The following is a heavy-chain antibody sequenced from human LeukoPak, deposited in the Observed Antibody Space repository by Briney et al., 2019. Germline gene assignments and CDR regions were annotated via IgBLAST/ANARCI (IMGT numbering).Heavy chain of an antibody. J-gene: IGHJ5*02. CDR2: INPNSGGT. D-gene: IGHD2/OR15-2a*01. V-gene: IGHV1-2*02. Sequence: ASVKVSCKASGYTLTGYYMHWVRQAPGRGLEWMAWINPNSGGTNYAQKFQGRVTMTRDTSISPAYMELSRLRSDDTAVYYCAREGTTTMSGWFDPWGQGTLVSVSS. CDR3: AREGTTTMSGWFDP. CDR1: GYTLTGYY.